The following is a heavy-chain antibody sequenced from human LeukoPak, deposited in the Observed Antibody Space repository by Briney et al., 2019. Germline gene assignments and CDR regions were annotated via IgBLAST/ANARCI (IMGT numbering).Heavy chain of an antibody. CDR3: ASGYTYAGDY. Sequence: GGSLRLSCAASGFTFSSYWMHWVRQTPGKGLVWVSRINSDGSSTRYADSVRGRFTISRDNAKNTLYLQMNSLRAEDTAVYYCASGYTYAGDYWGQGTLVTVSS. CDR2: INSDGSST. V-gene: IGHV3-74*01. D-gene: IGHD3-16*01. CDR1: GFTFSSYW. J-gene: IGHJ4*02.